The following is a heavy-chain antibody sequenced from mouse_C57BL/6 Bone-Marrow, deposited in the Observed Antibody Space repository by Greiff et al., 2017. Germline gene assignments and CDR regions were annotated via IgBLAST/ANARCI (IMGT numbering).Heavy chain of an antibody. D-gene: IGHD2-12*01. CDR1: GFTFISYA. J-gene: IGHJ3*01. Sequence: EVKLVESGGGLVKPGGSLKLSCAASGFTFISYAMSWVRQTPEKRLEWVATISDGGSYTYYPDNVKGRFTISRDNAKNNLYLQMSHLKSEDTAMYYCARGLRRLLFAYWGQGTLVTVSA. CDR2: ISDGGSYT. CDR3: ARGLRRLLFAY. V-gene: IGHV5-4*03.